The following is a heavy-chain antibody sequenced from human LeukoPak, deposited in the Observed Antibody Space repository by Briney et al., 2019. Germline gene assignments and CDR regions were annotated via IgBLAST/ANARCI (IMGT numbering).Heavy chain of an antibody. J-gene: IGHJ4*02. V-gene: IGHV4-59*01. CDR2: IYYSGST. D-gene: IGHD2-15*01. Sequence: PSETLSLTCTVSGGSISSYYWSWIRQPPGKGLKGIGYIYYSGSTNYNPSLKSRVTISVDTSKNQFSLKLSSVTAADTAVYYCASWRESGGSGYWGQGTLVTVSS. CDR3: ASWRESGGSGY. CDR1: GGSISSYY.